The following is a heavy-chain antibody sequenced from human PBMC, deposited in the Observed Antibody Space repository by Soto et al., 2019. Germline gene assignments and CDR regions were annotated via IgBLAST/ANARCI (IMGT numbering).Heavy chain of an antibody. J-gene: IGHJ4*02. CDR2: INHSGST. Sequence: PSETLSLTCAFYCGSFIGYYWSWIRQPPGKGLEWIGEINHSGSTNYNPSLKSRVTISVDTSKNQFSLKLSSVTAADTAVYYCARGGLEYSSSSGDFDYWGQGTLVTVSS. V-gene: IGHV4-34*01. CDR1: CGSFIGYY. D-gene: IGHD6-6*01. CDR3: ARGGLEYSSSSGDFDY.